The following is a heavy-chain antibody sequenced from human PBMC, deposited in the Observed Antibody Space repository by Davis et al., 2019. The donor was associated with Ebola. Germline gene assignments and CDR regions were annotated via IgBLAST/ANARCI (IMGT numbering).Heavy chain of an antibody. CDR1: GFTFSDYY. V-gene: IGHV3-11*01. J-gene: IGHJ6*02. CDR3: ARVVCSSTSCLKWALYGMDV. D-gene: IGHD2-2*01. CDR2: ISSSGSTI. Sequence: GESLKISCAASGFTFSDYYMSWIRQAPGKGLEWVSYISSSGSTIYYADSVKGRFTISRDNAKNSLYLQMNSLRAEDTAVYYCARVVCSSTSCLKWALYGMDVWGQGTTVTVSS.